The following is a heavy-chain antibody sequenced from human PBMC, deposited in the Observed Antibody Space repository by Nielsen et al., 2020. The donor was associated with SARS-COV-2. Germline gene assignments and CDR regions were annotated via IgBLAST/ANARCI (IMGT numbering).Heavy chain of an antibody. CDR1: GFTFSNAW. CDR3: TTSPGGYFDWLKYYFDY. V-gene: IGHV3-15*01. D-gene: IGHD3-9*01. J-gene: IGHJ4*02. CDR2: IKSKTDGGTT. Sequence: GESLKISCAASGFTFSNAWMSWVRQAPGKGLEWVGRIKSKTDGGTTDYAAPVKGRFTISRDDSKNTLYLQMNSLKTEDTAVYYCTTSPGGYFDWLKYYFDYWGQGTLVTVS.